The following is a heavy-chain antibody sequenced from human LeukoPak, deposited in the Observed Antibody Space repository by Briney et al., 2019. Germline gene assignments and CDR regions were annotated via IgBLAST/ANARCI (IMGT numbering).Heavy chain of an antibody. J-gene: IGHJ4*02. V-gene: IGHV4-39*01. CDR1: GGSISSRSCL. D-gene: IGHD4-17*01. CDR3: ARGMRGDDYGDYGPLDY. Sequence: SETLSLTCTVSGGSISSRSCLWGWIRQSPGKGLEWIGSVYYSGTSYYNPSLRGRVTISVDTSKNQFSLRLNSVTAGDTAVYYCARGMRGDDYGDYGPLDYWGQGTLVTVSS. CDR2: VYYSGTS.